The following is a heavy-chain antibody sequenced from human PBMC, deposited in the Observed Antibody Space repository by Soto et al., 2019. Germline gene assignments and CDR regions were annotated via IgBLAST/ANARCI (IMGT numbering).Heavy chain of an antibody. Sequence: QVQLVQSGAEVKKPGASVKVSCKASGYTFTDYYIHWVRQAPGQGLEWLGWFNPKTGGPNYAPKFHGRVTMTRDTSISTTYMELTSLTSDDTAVYYCAREHAGFGDYWGPGTLVTVSS. CDR3: AREHAGFGDY. CDR2: FNPKTGGP. J-gene: IGHJ4*02. CDR1: GYTFTDYY. D-gene: IGHD3-16*01. V-gene: IGHV1-2*02.